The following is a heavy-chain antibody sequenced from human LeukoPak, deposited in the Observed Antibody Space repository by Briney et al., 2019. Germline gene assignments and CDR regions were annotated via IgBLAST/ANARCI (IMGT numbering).Heavy chain of an antibody. D-gene: IGHD2-21*01. CDR3: ATYGGDWKFDS. CDR1: DGSLDIYY. V-gene: IGHV4-34*01. J-gene: IGHJ4*02. Sequence: PSETLSLTCGASDGSLDIYYWMFVRQPPGQGLQWIGEITYRGSPYYHPSLKNRATISIDATPRHVSLTLSSVTAADTAVCYCATYGGDWKFDSWGQGTLVTVSS. CDR2: ITYRGSP.